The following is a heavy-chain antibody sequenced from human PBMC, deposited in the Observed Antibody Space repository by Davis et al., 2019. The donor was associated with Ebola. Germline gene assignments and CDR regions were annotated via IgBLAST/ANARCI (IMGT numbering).Heavy chain of an antibody. CDR1: GYSFTSYG. V-gene: IGHV1-2*02. J-gene: IGHJ1*01. D-gene: IGHD2-21*01. CDR2: IYTYNSDT. Sequence: ASVKVSCKASGYSFTSYGMSWVRQAPGQGLEWMGWIYTYNSDTKYAPKFQGRVTMTSDTSISTVFMELSRLRSDDTAVYYCARELSINGDEYFQHWGQGTLVTVSS. CDR3: ARELSINGDEYFQH.